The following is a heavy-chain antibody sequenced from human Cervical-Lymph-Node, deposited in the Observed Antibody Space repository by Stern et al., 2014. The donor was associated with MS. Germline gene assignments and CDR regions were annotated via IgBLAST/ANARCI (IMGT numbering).Heavy chain of an antibody. J-gene: IGHJ3*02. CDR1: VYSFTSYW. CDR2: IYPHDSAT. V-gene: IGHV5-51*01. Sequence: VQLVQSGAEVRKAGESLKISCKASVYSFTSYWIGWVRQMPGKGLEWMGIIYPHDSATRYSPSFQGQVTMSADKSIDTAYLQWNSLKASDTAIYYCARRTALDGFDIWGQGTMVTVSS. CDR3: ARRTALDGFDI.